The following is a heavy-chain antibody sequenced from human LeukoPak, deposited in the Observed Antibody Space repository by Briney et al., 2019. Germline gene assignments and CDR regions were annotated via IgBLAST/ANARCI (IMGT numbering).Heavy chain of an antibody. CDR3: ARDRYGSGMDYYYYGMDV. J-gene: IGHJ6*02. V-gene: IGHV4-59*01. CDR2: IYYSGST. D-gene: IGHD3-10*01. CDR1: GGSISSYY. Sequence: RSSETLSLTCTVSGGSISSYYWSWIRQPPGKGLEWIGYIYYSGSTNYNPSLKSRVTISVDTSKNQFSLKLSSVTAADTAVYYCARDRYGSGMDYYYYGMDVWGQGTTVTVSS.